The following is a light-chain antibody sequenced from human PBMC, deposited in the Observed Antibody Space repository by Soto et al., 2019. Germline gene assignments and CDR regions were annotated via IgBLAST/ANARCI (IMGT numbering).Light chain of an antibody. CDR3: QQFNSYPLT. CDR2: TAS. CDR1: QGIGNF. Sequence: DIQLTQSPSFLSASVGDRVTITCRASQGIGNFLAWYQQKPGEAPKLLIYTASTLQSGVPSRLSGSGSGTEFTLTISSLQPEDFATYYCQQFNSYPLTFGGGTKVEIK. J-gene: IGKJ4*01. V-gene: IGKV1-9*01.